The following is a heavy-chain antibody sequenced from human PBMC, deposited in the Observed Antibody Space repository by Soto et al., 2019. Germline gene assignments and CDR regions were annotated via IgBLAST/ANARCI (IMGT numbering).Heavy chain of an antibody. CDR3: ARGQEVGAHFFDS. CDR2: IGTAGDT. V-gene: IGHV3-13*01. Sequence: PGGSLRLSCEASGFTFSGFDMHWVRQPTGKGLEWVSTIGTAGDTYYAVSVKCRFTISRDNAKNSLSLQMNSLRAGDTAVYFCARGQEVGAHFFDSWGQGTQVTVSS. J-gene: IGHJ4*02. D-gene: IGHD2-15*01. CDR1: GFTFSGFD.